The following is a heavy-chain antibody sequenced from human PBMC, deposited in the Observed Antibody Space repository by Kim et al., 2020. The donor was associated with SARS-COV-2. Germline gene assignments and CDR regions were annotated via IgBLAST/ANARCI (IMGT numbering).Heavy chain of an antibody. CDR3: ARGGGEEMGSGSYWFDY. CDR2: IGTAGDT. V-gene: IGHV3-13*01. D-gene: IGHD3-10*01. Sequence: GGSLRLSCAASGFTFSSYDMHWVRQATGKGLEWVSAIGTAGDTYYPGSVKGRFTISRENAKNSLYLQMNSLRAGDTAVYYCARGGGEEMGSGSYWFDYWGQGTLVTVSS. CDR1: GFTFSSYD. J-gene: IGHJ4*02.